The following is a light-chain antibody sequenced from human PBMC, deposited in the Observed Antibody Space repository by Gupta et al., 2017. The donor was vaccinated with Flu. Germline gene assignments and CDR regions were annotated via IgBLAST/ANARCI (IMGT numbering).Light chain of an antibody. Sequence: QSALTQPASVSGSPGQSITISCTGTSSHVGTYNNVSWYLQHPGKAPKLMIYEVSNRPSGVSNRFSGSKSGSTASLTISGLQAEDEADYYCSSYTSNTALYAFGTGTKVTVL. V-gene: IGLV2-14*01. J-gene: IGLJ1*01. CDR3: SSYTSNTALYA. CDR2: EVS. CDR1: SSHVGTYNN.